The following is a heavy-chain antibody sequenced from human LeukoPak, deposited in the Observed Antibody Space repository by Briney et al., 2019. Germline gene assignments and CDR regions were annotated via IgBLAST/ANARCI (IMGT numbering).Heavy chain of an antibody. Sequence: PGGSLRLSCAASGFTFSNFAMTWVRQAPGKGLEWVSSIVGSSSTYYADSLKGRFTISRDNAKNSLYLQMNSLRSEDTAVYYCARIGAGSSRDYWGQGTLVTVSS. J-gene: IGHJ4*02. CDR1: GFTFSNFA. V-gene: IGHV3-21*01. CDR3: ARIGAGSSRDY. CDR2: IVGSSST. D-gene: IGHD6-13*01.